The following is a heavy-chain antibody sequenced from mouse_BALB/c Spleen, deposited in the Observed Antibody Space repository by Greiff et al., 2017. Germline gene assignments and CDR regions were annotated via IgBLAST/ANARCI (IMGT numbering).Heavy chain of an antibody. CDR3: AREGLRPPGFAY. CDR1: GYSFTSYW. CDR2: IDPSDSET. V-gene: IGHV1S127*01. Sequence: VQLQQSGPQLVRPGASVKISCKASGYSFTSYWMHWVKQRPGQGLEWIGMIDPSDSETRLNQKFKDKATLTVDKSSSTAYMQLSSPTSEDSAVYYCAREGLRPPGFAYWGQGTLVTVSA. D-gene: IGHD1-2*01. J-gene: IGHJ3*01.